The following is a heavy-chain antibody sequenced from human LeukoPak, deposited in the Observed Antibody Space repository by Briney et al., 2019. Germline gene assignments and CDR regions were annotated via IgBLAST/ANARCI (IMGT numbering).Heavy chain of an antibody. CDR3: ARDRTVGNAFDI. CDR1: GYTFTGYY. J-gene: IGHJ3*02. D-gene: IGHD4-23*01. Sequence: ASVKVSCKASGYTFTGYYMHWVRQAPGQGLGWMGWINPNSGGTNYAQKFQGRVTMTRDTSISTAYMELSRLRSDDTAVYYCARDRTVGNAFDIWGQGTMVAVSS. V-gene: IGHV1-2*02. CDR2: INPNSGGT.